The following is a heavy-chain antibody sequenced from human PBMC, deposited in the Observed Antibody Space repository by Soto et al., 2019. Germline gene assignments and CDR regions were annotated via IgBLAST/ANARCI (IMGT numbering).Heavy chain of an antibody. V-gene: IGHV3-23*01. Sequence: LRLSCAACRFSFRDYSIGLVRRAPGKRLEWVSVISESGGSTHYADSVRGRFTVSRDNSKNSLSLRMNSLRDEDTAVYFCAKRSPYSSGWYSPIFDYWGQGALVTVSS. J-gene: IGHJ4*02. D-gene: IGHD6-13*01. CDR1: RFSFRDYS. CDR2: ISESGGST. CDR3: AKRSPYSSGWYSPIFDY.